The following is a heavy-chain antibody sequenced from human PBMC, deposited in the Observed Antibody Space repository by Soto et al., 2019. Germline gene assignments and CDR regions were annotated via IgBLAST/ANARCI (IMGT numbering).Heavy chain of an antibody. CDR3: AKDITGRSSGWYPAFDY. CDR2: ISYDGSDR. J-gene: IGHJ4*02. Sequence: PGGSLRLSCAASGFTFSSYGIHWVRQAPGKGLEWVAVISYDGSDRYYADSVKGRFTISRDNSKNTLYLQMNSLRVEDTAVYYCAKDITGRSSGWYPAFDYWGQGTLVTVSS. V-gene: IGHV3-30*18. D-gene: IGHD6-19*01. CDR1: GFTFSSYG.